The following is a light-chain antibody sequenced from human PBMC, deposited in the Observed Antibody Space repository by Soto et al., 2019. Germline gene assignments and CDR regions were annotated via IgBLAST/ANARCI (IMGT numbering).Light chain of an antibody. CDR1: SSDVGAYNY. CDR2: EVN. Sequence: QSALTQPASVSGSPGQSITISCTGTSSDVGAYNYVSWYQQHPSKAPKLLIYEVNTRPSGVSTRFSGSKSGNTASLTISGLQAEYEADYYCCSYARGSTPVLFGGGTKLTVL. CDR3: CSYARGSTPVL. V-gene: IGLV2-14*01. J-gene: IGLJ2*01.